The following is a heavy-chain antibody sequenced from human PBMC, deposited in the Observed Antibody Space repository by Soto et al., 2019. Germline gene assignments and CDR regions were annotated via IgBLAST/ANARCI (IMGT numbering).Heavy chain of an antibody. J-gene: IGHJ5*02. CDR3: ARDPNVGVVVPAAIGWFDP. Sequence: QVQLVESGGGVVQPGRSLRLSCAASGFTFSSYGMHWVRQAPGKGLEWVAVIWYDGSNKYYADSVKGRFTISRDNSKNTLYLQMNSVRAEDTAVYYCARDPNVGVVVPAAIGWFDPWGQGTLVTVYS. V-gene: IGHV3-33*01. CDR1: GFTFSSYG. CDR2: IWYDGSNK. D-gene: IGHD2-2*01.